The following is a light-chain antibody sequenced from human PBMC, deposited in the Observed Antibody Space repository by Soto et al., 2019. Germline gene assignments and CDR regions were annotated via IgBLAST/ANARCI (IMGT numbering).Light chain of an antibody. CDR1: QSISRG. V-gene: IGKV1-5*03. Sequence: DIQMTQSPSTLPASVGEKVTITCRASQSISRGLAWYKQKPGKAPKLLIYKASSLESGVPSRFSGSGSGTEFTLTISSLQPDDFETYYCQQYNSYSWSFGQGTKVDIK. J-gene: IGKJ1*01. CDR3: QQYNSYSWS. CDR2: KAS.